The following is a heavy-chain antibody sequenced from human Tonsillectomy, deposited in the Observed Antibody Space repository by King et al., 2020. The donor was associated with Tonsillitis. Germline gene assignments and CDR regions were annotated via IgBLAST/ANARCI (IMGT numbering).Heavy chain of an antibody. V-gene: IGHV3-30-3*01. D-gene: IGHD5-12*01. J-gene: IGHJ4*02. CDR2: ISYDGSNK. Sequence: VQLVESGGGVVQPGRSLRLSCAASGFTFSSYAMHWVRQAPGKGLEWVAVISYDGSNKYYADSVKGRFTISRDNSKNTLYLQMNSLRAEDTAGYYCAFGAAPASRGYDELFDYWGQGTLVTVSS. CDR3: AFGAAPASRGYDELFDY. CDR1: GFTFSSYA.